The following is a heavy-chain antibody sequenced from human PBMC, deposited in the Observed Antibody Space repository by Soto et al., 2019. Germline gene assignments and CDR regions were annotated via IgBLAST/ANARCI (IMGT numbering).Heavy chain of an antibody. CDR1: GGSITTIGYY. CDR3: ARHSDTGSHYKHAFDX. Sequence: SDTLSLTFAVSGGSITTIGYYWGWIRQPPGKGLEWIGSIYYSRSTYYNPSLASRVTISVDTSMNQFSVKLTFVTATDTAVYYCARHSDTGSHYKHAFDXWGQGTMVTVS. D-gene: IGHD1-26*01. V-gene: IGHV4-39*01. J-gene: IGHJ3*02. CDR2: IYYSRST.